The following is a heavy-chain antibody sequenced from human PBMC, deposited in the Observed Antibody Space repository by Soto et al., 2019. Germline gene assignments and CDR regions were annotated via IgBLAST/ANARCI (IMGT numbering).Heavy chain of an antibody. CDR1: GGSFSGYY. J-gene: IGHJ5*02. CDR3: ARVKRITIFGVVGRGRNWFDP. Sequence: SETLSLTCAVYGGSFSGYYWSWIRQPPGKGLEWIGEINHSGSTNYNPSLKSRVTISVDTSKNQFSLKLSSVTAADTAVYYCARVKRITIFGVVGRGRNWFDPWGQGTLVTVSS. CDR2: INHSGST. D-gene: IGHD3-3*01. V-gene: IGHV4-34*01.